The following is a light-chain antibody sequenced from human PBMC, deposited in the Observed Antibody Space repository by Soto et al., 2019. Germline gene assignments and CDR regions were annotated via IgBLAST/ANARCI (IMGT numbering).Light chain of an antibody. CDR3: SSYAGSNNPYV. J-gene: IGLJ1*01. Sequence: QSALTQPASVSGSPGQSITISCTGTSSDLGTYNLVSWYQQHPGKAPKLMIYEVTKRPLGVPDRFSGSKSGNTASLTVSGLQAEDEADYYCSSYAGSNNPYVFGTGTKVTVL. V-gene: IGLV2-14*02. CDR1: SSDLGTYNL. CDR2: EVT.